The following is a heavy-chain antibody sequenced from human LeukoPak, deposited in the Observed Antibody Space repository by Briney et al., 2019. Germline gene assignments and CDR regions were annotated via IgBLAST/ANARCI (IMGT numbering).Heavy chain of an antibody. CDR3: AKDMYYYGSGSANDY. J-gene: IGHJ4*02. V-gene: IGHV3-74*01. Sequence: PGGSLRLSCATSGFTFTTFWMHWVRQAPGKGLVWVARINHDGSSANYVDSVKGRFTISRDNSKNTLYLQMNSLRAEDTAVYYCAKDMYYYGSGSANDYWGQGTLVTVSS. CDR1: GFTFTTFW. D-gene: IGHD3-10*01. CDR2: INHDGSSA.